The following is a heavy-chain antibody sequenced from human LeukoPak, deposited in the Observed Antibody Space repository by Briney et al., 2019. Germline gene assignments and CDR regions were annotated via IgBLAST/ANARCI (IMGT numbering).Heavy chain of an antibody. CDR3: ARGDYDFWRYYYYMDV. V-gene: IGHV1-69*05. CDR1: GGTFSSYA. CDR2: IIPIFGTA. D-gene: IGHD3-3*01. J-gene: IGHJ6*03. Sequence: ASVKVSCKASGGTFSSYAISWVRQAPGQGLEWMGGIIPIFGTANYAQKFQGRVTITTDESTSTAYMELSSLRSEDTAVYYCARGDYDFWRYYYYMDVWGKGTTVTVSS.